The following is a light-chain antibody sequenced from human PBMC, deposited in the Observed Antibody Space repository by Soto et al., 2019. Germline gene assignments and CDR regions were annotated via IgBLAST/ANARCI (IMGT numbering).Light chain of an antibody. V-gene: IGKV3-20*01. CDR1: QSVSSSF. CDR3: QQYGTSPWT. CDR2: GAS. J-gene: IGKJ1*01. Sequence: ETVLTQSPGTLSLSPGDRATLASRASQSVSSSFFAWYQQKPGQPPRLLIYGASTRATGIPDRFSGSGSGTDFTLTISRLEPEDCAMYYCQQYGTSPWTFGQGTKVEIK.